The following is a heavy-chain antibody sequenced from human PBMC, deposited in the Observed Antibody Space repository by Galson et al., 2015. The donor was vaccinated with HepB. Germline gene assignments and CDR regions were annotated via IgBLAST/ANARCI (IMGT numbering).Heavy chain of an antibody. D-gene: IGHD3-3*01. V-gene: IGHV3-15*01. Sequence: SLRLSCAASDFTFSHAWMSWVRQAPGKGLEWVGRIKSKTDGGTLDYAAPVKGRFTISRDDSKNTLYLQMNNLRTEDTAVYYCTTFFGGRSGWGQGTLVTVSS. J-gene: IGHJ4*02. CDR2: IKSKTDGGTL. CDR3: TTFFGGRSG. CDR1: DFTFSHAW.